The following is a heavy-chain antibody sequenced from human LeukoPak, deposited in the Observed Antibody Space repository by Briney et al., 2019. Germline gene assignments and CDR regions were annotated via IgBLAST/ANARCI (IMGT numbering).Heavy chain of an antibody. D-gene: IGHD3-3*01. V-gene: IGHV3-21*01. J-gene: IGHJ6*03. CDR2: ISSSSSYI. CDR3: AREVQYYDFWSGLGGPYYYYYYMDV. CDR1: GFTFSSYS. Sequence: GGSPRLSCAASGFTFSSYSMNWVRQAPGKGLEWVSSISSSSSYIYYADSVKGRFTISRDNAKNSLYLQMNSLRAEDTAVYYCAREVQYYDFWSGLGGPYYYYYYMDVWGKGTTVTVSS.